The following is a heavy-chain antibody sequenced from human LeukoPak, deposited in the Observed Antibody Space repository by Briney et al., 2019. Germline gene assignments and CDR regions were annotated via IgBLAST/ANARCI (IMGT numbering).Heavy chain of an antibody. CDR3: ARAIVGATDFDC. V-gene: IGHV1-18*01. J-gene: IGHJ4*02. CDR1: GYTFTSYG. D-gene: IGHD1-26*01. CDR2: ISVYKGNT. Sequence: ASVKVSCKASGYTFTSYGISWVRQAPGQGLEWMGWISVYKGNTKYAQNLQGRVTMITDTSTSTAYMELRSLRSDDTAVYYCARAIVGATDFDCWGQGTLVTVSS.